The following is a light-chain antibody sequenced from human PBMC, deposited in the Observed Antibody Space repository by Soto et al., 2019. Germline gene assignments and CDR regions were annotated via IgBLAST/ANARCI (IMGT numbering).Light chain of an antibody. CDR2: TND. V-gene: IGLV1-44*01. CDR3: AAWDDSLNGVV. CDR1: RSNVGDNA. J-gene: IGLJ3*02. Sequence: QSVLTQPPSASGTPGKRVTISCSGSRSNVGDNAVNWYQQLPGATPKVIMYTNDQRPSGVPDRFSGSKSGTSASLAIRGLQSADEADYYCAAWDDSLNGVVFGGGTKLTVL.